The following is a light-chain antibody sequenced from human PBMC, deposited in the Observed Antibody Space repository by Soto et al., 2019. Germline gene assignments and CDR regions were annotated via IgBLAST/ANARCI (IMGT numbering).Light chain of an antibody. Sequence: DIQMTQSPSTLSASVGDRVTITCRASQSLNSWLAWYQQLPGKAPKLLIYDASILQTAVPSRFSGSGSGTEFTLTISSLQPEDFATYYCQQYNGYSDTFGQGTKVEMK. CDR3: QQYNGYSDT. CDR1: QSLNSW. CDR2: DAS. V-gene: IGKV1-5*01. J-gene: IGKJ2*01.